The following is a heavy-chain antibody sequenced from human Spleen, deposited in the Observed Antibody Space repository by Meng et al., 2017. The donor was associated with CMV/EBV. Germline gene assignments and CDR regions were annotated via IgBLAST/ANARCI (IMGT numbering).Heavy chain of an antibody. Sequence: GESLKISCAASGFPFSSYWMHWVRQAPGKGLVWVSRINSDGSSTSYADSVKGRFTISRDNAKNTLYLQMNSLRAEDTAVYYCSPYDFWSGSPPEGFDYWGQGTLVTVSS. V-gene: IGHV3-74*01. CDR2: INSDGSST. CDR1: GFPFSSYW. D-gene: IGHD3-3*01. J-gene: IGHJ4*02. CDR3: SPYDFWSGSPPEGFDY.